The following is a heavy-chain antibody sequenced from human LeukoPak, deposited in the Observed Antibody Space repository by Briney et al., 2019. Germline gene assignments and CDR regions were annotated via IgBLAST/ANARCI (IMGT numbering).Heavy chain of an antibody. CDR3: ARLGGDSWYYYYGMDV. Sequence: SETLSLTCTVSGGSISSYYWSWIRQPPGKGLEWIGYIYYSGSTNYNPSLKSRVTISVDTSKNQFSLKLSSVTAADTAVYYCARLGGDSWYYYYGMDVWGQGTTVTVSS. V-gene: IGHV4-59*08. D-gene: IGHD2-21*02. CDR2: IYYSGST. CDR1: GGSISSYY. J-gene: IGHJ6*02.